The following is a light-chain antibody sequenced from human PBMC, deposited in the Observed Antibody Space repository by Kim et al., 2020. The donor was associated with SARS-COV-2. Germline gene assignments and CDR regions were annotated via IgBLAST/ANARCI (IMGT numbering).Light chain of an antibody. CDR2: AVV. V-gene: IGKV3-20*01. Sequence: SPGVSATLACRASRRITSYFLAWYQHKPGQAPRLLIFAVVIRATGIPDRFSGSGSVTDFTLTISRLEPEDSAVYYCQHYGDSPGTFGQGTKVDIK. CDR3: QHYGDSPGT. J-gene: IGKJ1*01. CDR1: RRITSYF.